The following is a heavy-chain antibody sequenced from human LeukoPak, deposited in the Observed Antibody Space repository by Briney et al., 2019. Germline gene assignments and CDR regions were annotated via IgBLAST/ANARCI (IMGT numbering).Heavy chain of an antibody. CDR2: IYYSGYT. J-gene: IGHJ4*02. CDR3: ARAASGRLFDY. CDR1: GGSISSSNSY. Sequence: SETLPLTCTVSGGSISSSNSYWGWIRQPPGKGLEWIGSIYYSGYTSYNPSLKSRVTISVDTSKNQSSLKLSSVTAADTAVYYCARAASGRLFDYWGQGTLVTVSS. D-gene: IGHD6-19*01. V-gene: IGHV4-39*07.